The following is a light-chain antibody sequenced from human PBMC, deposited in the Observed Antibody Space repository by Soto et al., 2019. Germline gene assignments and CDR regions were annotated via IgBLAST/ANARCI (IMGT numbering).Light chain of an antibody. CDR1: NSNIGSNS. Sequence: QSVLTQPPSASGTPGQTVTITCSGSNSNIGSNSVNWFQHLPGAVPKLLIFSNNQWPSGVPDRFSGSKSGTSASLAISGLQTEGESDYYCSAWDDSLVVVFGGGTKVTVL. CDR2: SNN. V-gene: IGLV1-44*01. CDR3: SAWDDSLVVV. J-gene: IGLJ2*01.